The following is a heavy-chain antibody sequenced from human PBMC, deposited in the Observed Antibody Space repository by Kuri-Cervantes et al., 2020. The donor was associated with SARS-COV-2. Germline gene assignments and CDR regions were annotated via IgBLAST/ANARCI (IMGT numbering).Heavy chain of an antibody. Sequence: SETLFLTCTVSGGSISTYYWSWIRQPPGKGLEWIGYLYYSGSTNYNPSLKSRVTISLDTSKNQFSLKLSSVTAADTAVYYCATGSYYVAYDYWGQGTLVTVSS. V-gene: IGHV4-59*01. J-gene: IGHJ4*02. CDR1: GGSISTYY. CDR2: LYYSGST. CDR3: ATGSYYVAYDY. D-gene: IGHD1-26*01.